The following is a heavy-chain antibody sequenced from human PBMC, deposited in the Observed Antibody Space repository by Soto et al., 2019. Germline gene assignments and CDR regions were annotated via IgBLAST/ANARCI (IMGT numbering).Heavy chain of an antibody. D-gene: IGHD3-10*01. J-gene: IGHJ5*02. CDR1: GFSLSTTGVG. CDR2: IYWNDDK. V-gene: IGHV2-5*01. Sequence: SGPTLVNPTQTLTLTCTFSGFSLSTTGVGVSWIREPPGKALEWLALIYWNDDKRYSPSLKSRLTITKDTSKNQVVLTRTNMDPVDTATYYCAHTGGATVGLYYIDPWGQGALVTVSS. CDR3: AHTGGATVGLYYIDP.